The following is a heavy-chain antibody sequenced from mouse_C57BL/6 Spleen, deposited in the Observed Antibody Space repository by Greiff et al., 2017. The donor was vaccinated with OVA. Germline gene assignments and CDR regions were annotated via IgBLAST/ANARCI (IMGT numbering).Heavy chain of an antibody. V-gene: IGHV7-3*01. CDR2: IRNKANGYTT. CDR3: ARSQSWFAY. Sequence: EVKLMESGGGLVQPGGSLSLSCAASGFTFTDYYMSWVRQPPGKALEWLGFIRNKANGYTTEYSASVKGRFTISRYNSQSILYLQMNALRAEDSATYYGARSQSWFAYWGQGTLVTVSA. J-gene: IGHJ3*01. CDR1: GFTFTDYY.